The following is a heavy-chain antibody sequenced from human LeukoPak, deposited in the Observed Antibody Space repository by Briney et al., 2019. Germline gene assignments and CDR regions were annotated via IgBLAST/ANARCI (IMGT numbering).Heavy chain of an antibody. J-gene: IGHJ5*02. D-gene: IGHD2-15*01. CDR3: ARELLRFKNWFDP. CDR2: INPNSGGT. Sequence: ASVKVSCKASGYTFTGYYMHWVRQAPGQGLEWMGWINPNSGGTNYAQKFQGRVTMTRDTSISTAYMELSRLGSDDTAVYYCARELLRFKNWFDPWGQGTLVTVSS. V-gene: IGHV1-2*02. CDR1: GYTFTGYY.